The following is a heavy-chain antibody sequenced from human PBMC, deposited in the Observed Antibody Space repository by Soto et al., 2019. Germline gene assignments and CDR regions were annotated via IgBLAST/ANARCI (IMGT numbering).Heavy chain of an antibody. CDR2: IIPFFGTA. CDR3: ARTAPMDAGDKYYYGF. CDR1: GGTFSTFG. J-gene: IGHJ4*02. Sequence: SVKVSCKTSGGTFSTFGISWVRQAPGQGLEWMGGIIPFFGTAEYSQKFEDRITITADESTNTVYMDLRSLTSEDTAIYYCARTAPMDAGDKYYYGFWGQGALVTVSS. V-gene: IGHV1-69*13. D-gene: IGHD3-10*01.